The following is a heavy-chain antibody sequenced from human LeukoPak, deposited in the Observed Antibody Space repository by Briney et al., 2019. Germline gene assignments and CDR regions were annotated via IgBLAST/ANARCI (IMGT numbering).Heavy chain of an antibody. Sequence: SQTLSLTCTVSGGSISSGGYYWSWIRQPPGKGLEWIGEINHSGSTNYNPSLKSRVTISVDTSKNQFSLKLSSVTAADTAVYYCARGPNSYYSGSYNVLDYWGQGTLVTVSS. V-gene: IGHV4-30-2*01. CDR3: ARGPNSYYSGSYNVLDY. CDR1: GGSISSGGYY. J-gene: IGHJ4*02. CDR2: INHSGST. D-gene: IGHD1-26*01.